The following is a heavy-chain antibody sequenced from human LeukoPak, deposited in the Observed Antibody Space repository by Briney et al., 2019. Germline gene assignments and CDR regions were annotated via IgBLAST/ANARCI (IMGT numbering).Heavy chain of an antibody. V-gene: IGHV4-30-4*01. J-gene: IGHJ3*02. CDR1: GGSISSGDYY. CDR2: IYYSGST. D-gene: IGHD3-3*01. CDR3: ARAYYDFWSGYFGAFDI. Sequence: SETLSLTCTVSGGSISSGDYYWSWIRQPPGKGLEWIGYIYYSGSTYYNPSLKSRVTISVDTSKNQFSLKLSSVTAADTAVYYCARAYYDFWSGYFGAFDIWGQGTMVTVSS.